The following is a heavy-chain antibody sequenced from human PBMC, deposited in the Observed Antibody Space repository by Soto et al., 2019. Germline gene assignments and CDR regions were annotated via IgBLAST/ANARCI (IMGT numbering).Heavy chain of an antibody. CDR2: FRTSGDGGTT. Sequence: GGSMRGSCAASGLTFSSYSMSWVRPAAGKGLEWVSGFRTSGDGGTTYYADSVKGRFTISRDNSKNMLFLQMNSLRAEDTAIYYCAKKVNSGPGSQYFDYWGQGTLVTVSS. D-gene: IGHD3-10*01. V-gene: IGHV3-23*01. CDR3: AKKVNSGPGSQYFDY. CDR1: GLTFSSYS. J-gene: IGHJ4*02.